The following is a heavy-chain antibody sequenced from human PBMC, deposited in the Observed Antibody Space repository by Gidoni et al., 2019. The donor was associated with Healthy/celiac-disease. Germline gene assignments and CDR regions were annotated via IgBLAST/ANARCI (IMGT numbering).Heavy chain of an antibody. CDR1: GGSFSGYY. D-gene: IGHD2-2*02. J-gene: IGHJ6*02. CDR3: ARVRDYIWDYYYYGMDV. CDR2: INHSGST. Sequence: QVQLQQWGAGLLKPSETVSLTCAVYGGSFSGYYWSWIRQPPGKGLEWIGEINHSGSTNYNPSLKSRVTISVDTSKNQFSLKLSSVTAADTAVYYCARVRDYIWDYYYYGMDVWGQGTTVTVSS. V-gene: IGHV4-34*01.